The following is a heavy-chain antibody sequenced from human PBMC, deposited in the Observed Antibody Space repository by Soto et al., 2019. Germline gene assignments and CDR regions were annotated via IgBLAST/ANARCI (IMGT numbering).Heavy chain of an antibody. Sequence: SETLSLTCPVSGGSISSGDYYWSWIRQPPGKGLEWIGYIYYSGSTYYNPSLKSRVTISVDTSKNQFSLKLSSVTAADTAVYYCARTRGDYYDSSGYPLVYFDYWGQGALVPVSS. CDR3: ARTRGDYYDSSGYPLVYFDY. D-gene: IGHD3-22*01. V-gene: IGHV4-30-4*01. CDR1: GGSISSGDYY. J-gene: IGHJ4*02. CDR2: IYYSGST.